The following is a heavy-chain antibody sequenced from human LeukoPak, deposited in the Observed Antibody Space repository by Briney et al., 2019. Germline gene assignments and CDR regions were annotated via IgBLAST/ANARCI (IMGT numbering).Heavy chain of an antibody. D-gene: IGHD6-13*01. V-gene: IGHV3-23*01. J-gene: IGHJ4*02. CDR1: GFTFSTYA. CDR3: ARIASSTWKNFDY. Sequence: GGSLRLSCAASGFTFSTYAMSWVRQAPGKRLEYVSSITDSGFGTYYADSVKGRFTISRDNSKNTLYLQMNSLGDEDTAIYYCARIASSTWKNFDYWAQGTLVTVSS. CDR2: ITDSGFGT.